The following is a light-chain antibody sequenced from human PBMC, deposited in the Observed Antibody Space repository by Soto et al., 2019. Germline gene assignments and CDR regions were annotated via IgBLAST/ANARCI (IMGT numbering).Light chain of an antibody. CDR1: RSDIGAYDY. CDR3: CSYAGSYTFDYV. J-gene: IGLJ1*01. CDR2: DVS. V-gene: IGLV2-11*01. Sequence: QSVLTQPASVSGSPGQSITISCTGTRSDIGAYDYVSWYQQHPGKAPKLMIYDVSKRPSGVPDRFSGSKSGNTASLTISGLQAEDEADYYCCSYAGSYTFDYVFGTGTKVTVL.